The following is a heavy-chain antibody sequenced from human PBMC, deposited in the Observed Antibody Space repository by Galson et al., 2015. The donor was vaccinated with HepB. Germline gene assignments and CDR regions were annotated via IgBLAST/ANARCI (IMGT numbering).Heavy chain of an antibody. J-gene: IGHJ6*02. CDR1: GFTFSNAW. Sequence: SLRLSCAASGFTFSNAWMNWVRQAPGKGLEWVGRIKSKTDGGTTDYAAPVKGRFTISRDDSKNTLYLQMNSLKTEDTAVYYCTTGTHYYDSSGFNYYYYGMDVWGQGTTVTVSS. V-gene: IGHV3-15*07. D-gene: IGHD3-22*01. CDR3: TTGTHYYDSSGFNYYYYGMDV. CDR2: IKSKTDGGTT.